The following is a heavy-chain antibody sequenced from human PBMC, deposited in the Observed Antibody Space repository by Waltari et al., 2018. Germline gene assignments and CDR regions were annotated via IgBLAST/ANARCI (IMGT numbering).Heavy chain of an antibody. D-gene: IGHD6-13*01. CDR3: ARSGGYSSSWYMY. J-gene: IGHJ4*02. V-gene: IGHV4-38-2*01. Sequence: VQLQESGPGLVKPSETLSLTCAVSGYSISSGYSWGWIRQPPGKGLEWIGSIYHSGSTYYNPSLKSRVTISVDTSKNQFSLKLSSVTAADTAVYYCARSGGYSSSWYMYWGQGTLVTVSS. CDR1: GYSISSGYS. CDR2: IYHSGST.